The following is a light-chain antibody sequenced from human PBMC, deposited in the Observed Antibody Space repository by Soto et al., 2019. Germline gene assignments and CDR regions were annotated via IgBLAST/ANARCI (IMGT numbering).Light chain of an antibody. CDR1: TSNIGSNS. Sequence: QSVLTQPPSASGTPGQRVTISCSGSTSNIGSNSVNWYQQLPGTAPKLLIYSNNQRPSGVPDRFSGSKSGTSASLAISVLQSEDEADHYCAAWDDSLNGVVFGGGTKLTVL. CDR2: SNN. CDR3: AAWDDSLNGVV. V-gene: IGLV1-44*01. J-gene: IGLJ2*01.